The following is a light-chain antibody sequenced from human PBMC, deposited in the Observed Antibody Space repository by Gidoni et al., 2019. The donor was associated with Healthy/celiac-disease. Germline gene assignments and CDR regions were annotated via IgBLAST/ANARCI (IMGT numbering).Light chain of an antibody. CDR1: QSVSSY. Sequence: ELVLTQSPATLSLSPGERATLSCRASQSVSSYLAWYQQKPGQAPRLLIYDASNRATGIPARFSGSGSGTDFTLTISSLEPEDFAVYYCQQRSNWPRGYTFGQGTKLEIK. J-gene: IGKJ2*01. V-gene: IGKV3-11*01. CDR2: DAS. CDR3: QQRSNWPRGYT.